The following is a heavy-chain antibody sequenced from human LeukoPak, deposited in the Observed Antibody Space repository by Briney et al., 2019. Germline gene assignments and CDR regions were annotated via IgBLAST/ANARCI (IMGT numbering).Heavy chain of an antibody. Sequence: SETLSLTCTVSGGSISSYYWSWIRQPPGEGLEWIGYIYYSGSTNYNPSLKSRVTISVDTSKNQFSLKLSSVTAADTAVYYCARHQLAYCGGDCYSVEAKHHNWFDPWGQGTLVTVSS. D-gene: IGHD2-21*02. CDR3: ARHQLAYCGGDCYSVEAKHHNWFDP. CDR1: GGSISSYY. V-gene: IGHV4-59*08. J-gene: IGHJ5*02. CDR2: IYYSGST.